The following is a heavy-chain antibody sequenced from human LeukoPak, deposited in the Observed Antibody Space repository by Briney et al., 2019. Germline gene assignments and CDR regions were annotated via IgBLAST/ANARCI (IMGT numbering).Heavy chain of an antibody. CDR2: INPNSGGT. V-gene: IGHV1-2*04. CDR1: GYTFTGYY. J-gene: IGHJ4*02. D-gene: IGHD6-19*01. Sequence: ASVKVSCKASGYTFTGYYMHWVRQAPGQGLEWMGGINPNSGGTNYAQKFQGWVTMTRDTSISTAYMELSRLRSDDTAVYYCARGGYSSGWSVFDYWGQGTLVTVSS. CDR3: ARGGYSSGWSVFDY.